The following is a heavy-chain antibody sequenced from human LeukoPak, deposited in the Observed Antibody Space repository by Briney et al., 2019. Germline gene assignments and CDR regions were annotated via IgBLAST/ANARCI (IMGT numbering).Heavy chain of an antibody. CDR1: GFTFSSYS. CDR3: ARVGCSSTSCYVDY. D-gene: IGHD2-2*01. J-gene: IGHJ4*02. V-gene: IGHV3-21*01. CDR2: ISSSSSYI. Sequence: GGSLRLSCAASGFTFSSYSMNWVRQAPGKGLEWVSSISSSSSYIYYADSVKGRFTISRDNAKNSLYLQMNSLRAEDTAVYYCARVGCSSTSCYVDYWGQGTLVTVSS.